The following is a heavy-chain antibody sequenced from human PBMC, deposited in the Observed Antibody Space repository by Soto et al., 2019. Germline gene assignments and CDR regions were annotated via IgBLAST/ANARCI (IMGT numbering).Heavy chain of an antibody. CDR1: GFPFSGYG. CDR3: AKAGFCSGGSCYYYFDS. D-gene: IGHD2-15*01. Sequence: PGGSLRLSCAASGFPFSGYGMHWVRQTPGKGLEWVALISSDGRNDYYTDSVKGRFSISRDNSKNMDYLQMNSLRVEDTALSSGAKAGFCSGGSCYYYFDSWGQGTQVTVSS. CDR2: ISSDGRND. V-gene: IGHV3-30*18. J-gene: IGHJ4*02.